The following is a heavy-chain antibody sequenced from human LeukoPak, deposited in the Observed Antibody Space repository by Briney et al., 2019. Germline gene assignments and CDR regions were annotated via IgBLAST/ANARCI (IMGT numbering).Heavy chain of an antibody. J-gene: IGHJ4*02. D-gene: IGHD1-26*01. CDR1: GFTFSSYS. Sequence: PGGSLRLPCAASGFTFSSYSMNWVRQAPGKGLEWVSSISSSSSYIYYADSVKGRFTISRDNAKNSLYLQMNSLRAEDTAVYYCARVLASGSYLNDYWGQGTLVTVSS. CDR3: ARVLASGSYLNDY. V-gene: IGHV3-21*01. CDR2: ISSSSSYI.